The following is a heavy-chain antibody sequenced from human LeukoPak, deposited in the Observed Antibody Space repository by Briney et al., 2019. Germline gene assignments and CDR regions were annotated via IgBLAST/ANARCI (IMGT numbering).Heavy chain of an antibody. CDR1: GYSFTDYF. CDR2: VDPEDGET. CDR3: MCCSSTSCYGGYYFDY. D-gene: IGHD2-2*01. J-gene: IGHJ4*02. V-gene: IGHV1-69-2*01. Sequence: GASVKVSCKASGYSFTDYFMHWVQQAPGKGLEWMGRVDPEDGETIYGEKFQGRVTMTEDTSTDTAYMELSSLRSEDTAVYYCMCCSSTSCYGGYYFDYWGQGTLVTVSS.